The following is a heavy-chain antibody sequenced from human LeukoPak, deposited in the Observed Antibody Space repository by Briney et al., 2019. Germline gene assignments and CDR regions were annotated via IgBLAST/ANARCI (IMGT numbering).Heavy chain of an antibody. J-gene: IGHJ5*02. V-gene: IGHV4-61*08. Sequence: SETLSLTCTVSGGSISSGGYYWSWIRQPPGKGLEWIGYIYYSGSTNYNPSLKSRVTISVDTSKNQFSLKLSSVTAADTAVYYCARDGGSYHNWFDPWGQGTLVTVSS. CDR1: GGSISSGGYY. D-gene: IGHD1-26*01. CDR2: IYYSGST. CDR3: ARDGGSYHNWFDP.